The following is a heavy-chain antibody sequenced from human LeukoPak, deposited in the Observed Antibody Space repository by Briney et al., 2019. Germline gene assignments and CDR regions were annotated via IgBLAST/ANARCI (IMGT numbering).Heavy chain of an antibody. CDR2: IYYSGST. V-gene: IGHV4-31*03. CDR3: ARERYSGYDYYYYYGMDV. D-gene: IGHD5-12*01. Sequence: SQTLSLTCTVPGGSISSGGYYWSWIRQHPGKGLEWIGYIYYSGSTYYNPSLKSRVTISVDTSKNQFSLKLSSVTAADTAVYYCARERYSGYDYYYYYGMDVWGQGTTVTVSS. CDR1: GGSISSGGYY. J-gene: IGHJ6*02.